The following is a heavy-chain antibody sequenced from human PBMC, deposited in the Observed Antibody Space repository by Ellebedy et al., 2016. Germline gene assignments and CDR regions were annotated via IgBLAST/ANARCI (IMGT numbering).Heavy chain of an antibody. CDR3: ARRFDDDGSAWDS. CDR2: IDPSDSHT. V-gene: IGHV5-10-1*01. CDR1: GYTFTHYW. Sequence: GESLKISCTGSGYTFTHYWITWVRQMSGKGLEWMGRIDPSDSHTSYSPSFQGHVTISADKSSSTVYLQWSSLKASDTAKYYCARRFDDDGSAWDSWGQGTLVSVSS. J-gene: IGHJ5*02. D-gene: IGHD6-19*01.